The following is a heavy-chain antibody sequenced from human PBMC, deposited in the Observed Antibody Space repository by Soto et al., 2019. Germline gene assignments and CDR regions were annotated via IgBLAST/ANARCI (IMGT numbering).Heavy chain of an antibody. J-gene: IGHJ3*02. CDR1: GGTFSSYA. V-gene: IGHV1-69*06. D-gene: IGHD6-13*01. Sequence: QVQLVQSGAEVKKPGSSVKVSCKASGGTFSSYAISWVRQAPGQGLEWMGGIIPIFGAANYAQNFHGRVTITADKSTSTAYMELRSLRSEDTAVYYCARGGGAASAKDDAFDIWGQGTMVTVSS. CDR2: IIPIFGAA. CDR3: ARGGGAASAKDDAFDI.